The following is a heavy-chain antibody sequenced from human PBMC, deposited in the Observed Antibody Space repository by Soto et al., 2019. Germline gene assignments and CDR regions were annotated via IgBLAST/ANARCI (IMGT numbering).Heavy chain of an antibody. V-gene: IGHV1-24*01. Sequence: PMHWVRQAPGTGLEWMGGFDPEDGETLYAQKFQGRVTMTEDTSTDTAYMELSSLRSEDTAVYYCATDPSLQYYYDSSGWDYWVQGTLVTVAS. CDR2: FDPEDGET. D-gene: IGHD3-22*01. J-gene: IGHJ4*02. CDR3: ATDPSLQYYYDSSGWDY. CDR1: P.